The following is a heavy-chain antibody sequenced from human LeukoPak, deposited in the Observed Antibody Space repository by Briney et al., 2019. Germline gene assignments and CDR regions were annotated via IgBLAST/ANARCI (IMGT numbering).Heavy chain of an antibody. D-gene: IGHD3-3*01. CDR2: IRYDGSDK. Sequence: GGPLRLSCAASGFTFSSYGMHWVRQAPGKWLEWVAFIRYDGSDKYYGDSVKGRFTISRDNPKNTLYLQMNSLRAEDTAVYYCAKGQLRFLDNWFDPWGQGTLVTVSS. V-gene: IGHV3-30*02. CDR1: GFTFSSYG. J-gene: IGHJ5*02. CDR3: AKGQLRFLDNWFDP.